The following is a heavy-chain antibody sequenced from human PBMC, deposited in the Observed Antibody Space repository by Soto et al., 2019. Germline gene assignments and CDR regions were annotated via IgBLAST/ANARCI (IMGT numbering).Heavy chain of an antibody. D-gene: IGHD2-2*01. CDR3: ARAAVRFHGVVVPFGYGY. Sequence: SETLSLTCAVYGGSFSGYYWSWIRQPPGKGLEWIGEINHSGSTNYNPSLKSRVTISVDTSKNQFSLKLSSVTAADTAVYYCARAAVRFHGVVVPFGYGYWGQGTLVTVSS. CDR2: INHSGST. J-gene: IGHJ4*02. CDR1: GGSFSGYY. V-gene: IGHV4-34*01.